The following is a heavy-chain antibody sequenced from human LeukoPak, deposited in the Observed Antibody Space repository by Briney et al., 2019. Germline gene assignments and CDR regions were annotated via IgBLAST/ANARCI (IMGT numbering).Heavy chain of an antibody. CDR3: ARNYDILTGYYSYYYYYMDV. D-gene: IGHD3-9*01. Sequence: SQTLSLTCTVSGGSISSGSYYWSWIRQPAGKGLEWIGRIYTSGSTNYNPSLKSRVTILVDTSKNQFSLKLTSVTAADTAVYYCARNYDILTGYYSYYYYYMDVWGKGTTVTVSS. J-gene: IGHJ6*03. V-gene: IGHV4-61*02. CDR2: IYTSGST. CDR1: GGSISSGSYY.